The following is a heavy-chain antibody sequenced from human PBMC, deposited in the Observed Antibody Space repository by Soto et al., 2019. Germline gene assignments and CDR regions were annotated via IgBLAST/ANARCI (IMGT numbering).Heavy chain of an antibody. J-gene: IGHJ6*02. CDR3: SKTDYYYYGMDV. Sequence: SETLSRTCTVSGDSVSISNYYWGWMRQPPGKGLEWIGSIYYGGSTFYNPSLKSRVTISVDTSKNQFSLRLSSVTAADTAVYYCSKTDYYYYGMDVWGQGTTVTVSS. CDR2: IYYGGST. V-gene: IGHV4-39*01. CDR1: GDSVSISNYY.